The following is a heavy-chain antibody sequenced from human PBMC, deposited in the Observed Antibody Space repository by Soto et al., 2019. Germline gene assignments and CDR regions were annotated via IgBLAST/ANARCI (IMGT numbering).Heavy chain of an antibody. CDR2: FGGSGGST. CDR3: ARGASRVPYGMDV. V-gene: IGHV3-23*01. J-gene: IGHJ6*02. Sequence: GGSLRLSCAASVFPFSLYAMTWVRQAPGKGLEWVSSFGGSGGSTSYADSVKGRFTLSRDDSKKTLYLQMNSLRAEDTAVYYCARGASRVPYGMDVWGQGTTVTVSS. CDR1: VFPFSLYA.